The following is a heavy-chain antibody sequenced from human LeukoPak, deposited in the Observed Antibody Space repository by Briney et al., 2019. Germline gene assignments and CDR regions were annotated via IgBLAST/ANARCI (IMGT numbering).Heavy chain of an antibody. D-gene: IGHD3-10*01. Sequence: SGTLSLTCGVSGGSIDITNYWSWVRQAPGKGLEWIGEISHSGTTDYNPSLRGRVTMSIDTSKNHFSLKLNSLTAADTAVYYCARDLLGYYFGSGNYGSFDTWGQGTLVTVSS. J-gene: IGHJ5*02. CDR3: ARDLLGYYFGSGNYGSFDT. CDR2: ISHSGTT. CDR1: GGSIDITNY. V-gene: IGHV4-4*02.